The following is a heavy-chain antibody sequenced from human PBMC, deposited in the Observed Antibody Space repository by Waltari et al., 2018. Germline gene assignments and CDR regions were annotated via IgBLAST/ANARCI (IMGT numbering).Heavy chain of an antibody. Sequence: QVQLQQWGAGLLKPSETLSLTCAVYGGSFSGYYWSWIRQPPGKGLEWIGEINHSGSTNYNPSLKSRVTISVDTSKNQFSLKLSSVTAADTAVYYCARVSTVTTYYRYYYYYMDVWGKGTTVTVSS. CDR3: ARVSTVTTYYRYYYYYMDV. CDR1: GGSFSGYY. D-gene: IGHD4-17*01. J-gene: IGHJ6*03. CDR2: INHSGST. V-gene: IGHV4-34*01.